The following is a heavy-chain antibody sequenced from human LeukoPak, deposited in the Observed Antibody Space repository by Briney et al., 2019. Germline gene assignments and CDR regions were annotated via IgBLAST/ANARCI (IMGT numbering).Heavy chain of an antibody. CDR1: GYTFTGYY. CDR2: INPNSGGT. Sequence: ASVKVSCKASGYTFTGYYMHWVRQAPGQGLEWMGRINPNSGGTNYAQKFQGRVTMTRDTSISTAYMELSRLRSDDTAIYYCASYYYDSSVTFDYWGQGTLVTVSS. CDR3: ASYYYDSSVTFDY. V-gene: IGHV1-2*06. D-gene: IGHD3-22*01. J-gene: IGHJ4*02.